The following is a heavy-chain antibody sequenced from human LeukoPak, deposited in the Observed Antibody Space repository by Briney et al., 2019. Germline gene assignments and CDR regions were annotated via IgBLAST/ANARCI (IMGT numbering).Heavy chain of an antibody. CDR2: IYYTGST. Sequence: SETLSLTCTVSGGSISSYYWSWIRQPPGKGLEWLGYIYYTGSTNYNPSLKSRVTISVDTSKNQFSLKLSSVTAADTAVYYCARAFSSGWYPYSIGGLWYDYWGRGALVTVAS. D-gene: IGHD6-19*01. J-gene: IGHJ4*02. CDR1: GGSISSYY. CDR3: ARAFSSGWYPYSIGGLWYDY. V-gene: IGHV4-59*01.